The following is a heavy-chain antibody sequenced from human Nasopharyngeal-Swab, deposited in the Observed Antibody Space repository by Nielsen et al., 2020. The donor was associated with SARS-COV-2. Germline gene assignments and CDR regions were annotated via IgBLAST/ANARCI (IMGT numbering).Heavy chain of an antibody. D-gene: IGHD2-15*01. CDR3: TRCGGGCYSGRDY. V-gene: IGHV3-73*01. CDR1: GFIFSDSA. J-gene: IGHJ4*02. Sequence: GSLRLSCAASGFIFSDSAIHWVRQASGKGLEWVGRIRSKGNTYATAYAASVKGRFIIFRDDPTNTAYLQMNSLKTEDTAVYYCTRCGGGCYSGRDYWGQGTLVTVSS. CDR2: IRSKGNTYAT.